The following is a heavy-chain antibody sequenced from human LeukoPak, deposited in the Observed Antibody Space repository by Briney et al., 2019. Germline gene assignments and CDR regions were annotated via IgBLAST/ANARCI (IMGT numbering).Heavy chain of an antibody. CDR3: ARVPPAGELYYGNFDC. D-gene: IGHD3-10*01. CDR2: INPSGGST. CDR1: GYTFTTYY. J-gene: IGHJ4*02. V-gene: IGHV1-46*01. Sequence: ASVKVSCKASGYTFTTYYMHWVRQAPGQGLEWVGMINPSGGSTGYAQKFQGRVTVTGDMSTSTVYMEVSSLRSEDTAIYYCARVPPAGELYYGNFDCWGQGTLVTVSS.